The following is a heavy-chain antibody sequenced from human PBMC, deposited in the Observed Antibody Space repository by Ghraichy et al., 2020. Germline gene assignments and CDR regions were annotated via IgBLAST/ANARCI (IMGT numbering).Heavy chain of an antibody. J-gene: IGHJ5*02. CDR2: IKWKTFGGTM. CDR1: GFSFGDYP. Sequence: GGSLRLSYRASGFSFGDYPVTSCGRAPGQGLEWVGFIKWKTFGGTMKYAASLKGGFTVSRDESKSIAYLQVNALKSEHSRYCNKDGRPEGGGSWGQGILVPVSS. D-gene: IGHD1-14*01. CDR3: DGRPEGGGS. V-gene: IGHV3-49*03.